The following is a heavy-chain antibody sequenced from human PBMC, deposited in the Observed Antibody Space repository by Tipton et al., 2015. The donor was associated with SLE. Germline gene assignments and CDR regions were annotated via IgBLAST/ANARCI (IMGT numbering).Heavy chain of an antibody. CDR2: MYYRGST. D-gene: IGHD2-15*01. Sequence: TLSLTCTISGGPISSSDYYWGWIRQPPGKGLEWIGSMYYRGSTYYNPSLESRVTMSLDTPKNQFSLKLNSVTAADTAVYYCAKDQRQSLLFDSWGQGTLVTVSS. V-gene: IGHV4-39*07. J-gene: IGHJ4*02. CDR1: GGPISSSDYY. CDR3: AKDQRQSLLFDS.